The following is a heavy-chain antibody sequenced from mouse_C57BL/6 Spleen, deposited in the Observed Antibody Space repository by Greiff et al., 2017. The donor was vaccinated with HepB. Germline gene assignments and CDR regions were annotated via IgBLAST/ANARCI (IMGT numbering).Heavy chain of an antibody. CDR3: ARVFMTTVVAPFAS. J-gene: IGHJ3*01. D-gene: IGHD1-1*01. V-gene: IGHV5-4*03. CDR1: GFTFSSYA. Sequence: EVKLVESGGGLVKPGGSLKLSCAASGFTFSSYAMSWVRQTPEKRLEWVATISDGGSYTYYPDNVKGRFTISRDNAKNNLYLQMSHLKSEDTAMYYCARVFMTTVVAPFASWGQGTLVTVSA. CDR2: ISDGGSYT.